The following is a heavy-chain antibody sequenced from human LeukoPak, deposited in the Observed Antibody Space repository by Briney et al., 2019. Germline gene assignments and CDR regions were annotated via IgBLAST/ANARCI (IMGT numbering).Heavy chain of an antibody. D-gene: IGHD3-10*01. CDR1: GFTFSSYA. CDR3: AKSVLLWFGELRDFYYFDY. Sequence: VGSLRLSCAASGFTFSSYAMSWVRQAPGKGLEWVSAISGSGGSTYYADSLKGRFTISRDNSKNTLYLQMNSLRAEDTAVYYCAKSVLLWFGELRDFYYFDYWGQGTLVTVSS. J-gene: IGHJ4*02. V-gene: IGHV3-23*01. CDR2: ISGSGGST.